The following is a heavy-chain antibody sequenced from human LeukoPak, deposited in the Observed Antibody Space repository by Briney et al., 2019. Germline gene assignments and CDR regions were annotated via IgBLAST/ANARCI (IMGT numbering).Heavy chain of an antibody. CDR2: ISSSSSTI. Sequence: GGSLRLSCAASGFTFSSYSMNWVRQAPGKGLEWVSYISSSSSTIYYADSVKGRFTISRDKAKNSLYLQMNSLRAEDTAVYYCARDPYYYDSSGYYFDYWGQGTLVTVSS. J-gene: IGHJ4*02. CDR3: ARDPYYYDSSGYYFDY. V-gene: IGHV3-48*01. CDR1: GFTFSSYS. D-gene: IGHD3-22*01.